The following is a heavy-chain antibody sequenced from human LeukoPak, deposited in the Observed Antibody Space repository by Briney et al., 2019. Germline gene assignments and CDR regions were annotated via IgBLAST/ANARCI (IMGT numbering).Heavy chain of an antibody. CDR3: ARGRIAKIVVVHSFSYGMDV. CDR1: GGSFTDFF. J-gene: IGHJ6*02. CDR2: INDYTEDS. Sequence: PSETLSLTCSVFGGSFTDFFWTWIRHSPGKGLECFGEINDYTEDSKPNPPLTSRVSKSLDKSKNQLSLGLRSVTAADTAVYYCARGRIAKIVVVHSFSYGMDVWGQGTTVTVSS. V-gene: IGHV4-34*01. D-gene: IGHD3-22*01.